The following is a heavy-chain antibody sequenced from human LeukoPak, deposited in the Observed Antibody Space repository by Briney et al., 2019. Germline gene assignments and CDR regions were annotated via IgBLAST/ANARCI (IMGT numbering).Heavy chain of an antibody. J-gene: IGHJ6*03. CDR3: ASRTPSIAALLGYYYMDV. CDR2: IYYTGST. Sequence: SETLSLTCTVSGGSISSSSYYWGWIRQPPGKGLEWIGGIYYTGSTYYNPSLKSRVTISVDTSKNQFSLKLSSLTAADTGVYYCASRTPSIAALLGYYYMDVWGKGTTVTVSS. CDR1: GGSISSSSYY. V-gene: IGHV4-39*07. D-gene: IGHD6-6*01.